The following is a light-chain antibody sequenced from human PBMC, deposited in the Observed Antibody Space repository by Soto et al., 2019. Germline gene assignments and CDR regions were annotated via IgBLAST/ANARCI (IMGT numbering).Light chain of an antibody. CDR2: GNS. Sequence: QSVLTQPPSASGTPGQRVTISCSGSSSNIGSNTVNWYQQFPGTAPKLLIYGNSQRPSGVPDRFSGSKSGTSASLAISGLQSEDEADYYCAAWDDSLNGVVFGGGTKLTVL. CDR3: AAWDDSLNGVV. CDR1: SSNIGSNT. J-gene: IGLJ2*01. V-gene: IGLV1-44*01.